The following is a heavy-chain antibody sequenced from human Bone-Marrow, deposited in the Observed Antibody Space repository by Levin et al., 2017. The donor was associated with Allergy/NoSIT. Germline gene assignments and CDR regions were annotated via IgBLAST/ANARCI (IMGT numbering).Heavy chain of an antibody. Sequence: GESLKISCKASGYTFTSYGISWVRQAPGQGLEWMGWISAYNGNTNYAQKLQGRVTMTTDTSTSTAYMELRSLRSDDTAVYYCARDYAYYYGSGSKYYYGMDAWGQGTTVTVSS. J-gene: IGHJ6*02. CDR2: ISAYNGNT. D-gene: IGHD3-10*01. CDR3: ARDYAYYYGSGSKYYYGMDA. CDR1: GYTFTSYG. V-gene: IGHV1-18*01.